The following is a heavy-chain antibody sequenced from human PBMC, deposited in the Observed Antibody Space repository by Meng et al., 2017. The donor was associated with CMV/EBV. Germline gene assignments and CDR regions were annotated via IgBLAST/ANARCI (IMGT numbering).Heavy chain of an antibody. CDR3: AKSGYCSSTSCYIHYYYGMDV. J-gene: IGHJ6*02. CDR2: IRYDGSNK. Sequence: GESLKISCAASGFTFSSYGMHWVRQAPGKGLEWVAFIRYDGSNKYYADSVKGRFTISRDNSKNTLYLQMNSLRAEDTAVYYCAKSGYCSSTSCYIHYYYGMDVWGQGTTVTVSS. CDR1: GFTFSSYG. V-gene: IGHV3-30*02. D-gene: IGHD2-2*02.